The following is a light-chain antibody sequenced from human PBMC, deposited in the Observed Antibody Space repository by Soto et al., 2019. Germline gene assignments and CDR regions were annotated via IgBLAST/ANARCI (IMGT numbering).Light chain of an antibody. CDR2: GTT. Sequence: SALTQPPSVSGAPGQRVTITCSGSGSNIGAGYDVHWYQHVPGMPPRLLIFGTTNRPSIVPDRFSSSKSGTSASLAITGIQAEDEADYYCQSYDTRLTAWSFGAGTKVTVL. J-gene: IGLJ2*01. V-gene: IGLV1-40*01. CDR3: QSYDTRLTAWS. CDR1: GSNIGAGYD.